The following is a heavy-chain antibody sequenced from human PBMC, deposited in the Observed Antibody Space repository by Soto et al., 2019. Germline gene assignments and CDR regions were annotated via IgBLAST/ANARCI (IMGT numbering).Heavy chain of an antibody. D-gene: IGHD6-19*01. CDR3: ARIPQWLALQSTGAFDI. J-gene: IGHJ3*02. Sequence: QVQLVESGGGVVQPGRSLRLSCAASGFTFSSYGMHWVRQAPGKGLEWVAVIWYDGSNKYYADSVKGRFTISRDNSKNTLYLQMNSLRAEDTAVYYCARIPQWLALQSTGAFDIWGQGTMVTVSS. CDR2: IWYDGSNK. CDR1: GFTFSSYG. V-gene: IGHV3-33*01.